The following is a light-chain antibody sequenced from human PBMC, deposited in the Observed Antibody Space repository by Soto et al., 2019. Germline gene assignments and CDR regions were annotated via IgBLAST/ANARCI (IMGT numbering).Light chain of an antibody. CDR1: NNYVGGFNF. Sequence: QSVLTQPASVSGSPGQSITISCTGTNNYVGGFNFVSWYQQHPGKVPKLLIYDVDDRPSGVSNRFSGSRSGNTASLTISGLQAEDEADYYCSSYTSRSTVIFGGGTKLTVL. V-gene: IGLV2-14*03. CDR3: SSYTSRSTVI. CDR2: DVD. J-gene: IGLJ2*01.